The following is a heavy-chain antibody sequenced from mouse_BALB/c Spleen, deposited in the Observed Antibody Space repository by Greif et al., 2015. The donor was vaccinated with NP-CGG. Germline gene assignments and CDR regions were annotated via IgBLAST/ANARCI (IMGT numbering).Heavy chain of an antibody. J-gene: IGHJ2*01. Sequence: EVQGVESGGGLVKPGGSLKLSCAASGFTFSSYAMSWVRQSPEKRLEWVAEISSGGSYTYYPDTVTGRFTISRDNAKNTLYLEMSSLRSEDTAMYYCARDWYFDYWGQGTTLTVSS. CDR2: ISSGGSYT. CDR1: GFTFSSYA. V-gene: IGHV5-9-4*01. CDR3: ARDWYFDY.